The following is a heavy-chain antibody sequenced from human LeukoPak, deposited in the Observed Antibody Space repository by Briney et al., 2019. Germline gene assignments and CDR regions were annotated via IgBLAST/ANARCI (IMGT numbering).Heavy chain of an antibody. D-gene: IGHD1-7*01. V-gene: IGHV3-30-3*01. CDR2: ISYDGSNK. Sequence: GRSLRLSCAASGFTFSSYAMHWVRQAPGKGLEWVAVISYDGSNKYYADSVKGRFTISRDNSKNTLYLQMNSLRAEDTAVYYCARGVDNWNYAGGINWFDPWGRGTLVTVSS. CDR1: GFTFSSYA. CDR3: ARGVDNWNYAGGINWFDP. J-gene: IGHJ5*02.